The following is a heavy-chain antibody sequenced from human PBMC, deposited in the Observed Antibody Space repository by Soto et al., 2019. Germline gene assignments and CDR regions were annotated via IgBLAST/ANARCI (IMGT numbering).Heavy chain of an antibody. Sequence: PGGSLRLTCAASGFTFSSYGMHWVRQAPGKGLEWVAVISYDGSNKYYADSVKGRLTISRDNSKNTLYLQMNSLRAEDTAVYYCAKHRAEWEIRAYYYYYGMDVWGQGTTVTVSS. CDR1: GFTFSSYG. D-gene: IGHD1-26*01. V-gene: IGHV3-30*18. CDR2: ISYDGSNK. CDR3: AKHRAEWEIRAYYYYYGMDV. J-gene: IGHJ6*01.